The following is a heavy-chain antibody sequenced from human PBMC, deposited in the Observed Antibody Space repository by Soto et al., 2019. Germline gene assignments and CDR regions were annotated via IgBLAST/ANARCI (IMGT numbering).Heavy chain of an antibody. CDR3: ARDGMTTVTTGSI. D-gene: IGHD4-17*01. V-gene: IGHV4-39*02. Sequence: SETLSLTCTVSGGSISSHPYYWGWIRQPPGEGPEWIASITYSGSTYYNPSLKSRITISVDTSSNQFSLKVNSVTAAADTAVYYCARDGMTTVTTGSIWGQGTMVTVSS. J-gene: IGHJ3*02. CDR1: GGSISSHPYY. CDR2: ITYSGST.